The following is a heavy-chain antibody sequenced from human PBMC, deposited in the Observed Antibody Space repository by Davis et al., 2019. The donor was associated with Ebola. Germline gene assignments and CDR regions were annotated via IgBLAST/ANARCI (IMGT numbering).Heavy chain of an antibody. CDR1: GFTFSSYG. V-gene: IGHV3-30*19. Sequence: GGSLRLSCAASGFTFSSYGMPWVRQAPGKGLEWVAVISYDGSNKYYADSVKGRFTISRDNSKNTLYLQMNSLRAEDTAVYYCASGQLWLPRWGQGTLVTVSS. D-gene: IGHD5-18*01. J-gene: IGHJ4*02. CDR2: ISYDGSNK. CDR3: ASGQLWLPR.